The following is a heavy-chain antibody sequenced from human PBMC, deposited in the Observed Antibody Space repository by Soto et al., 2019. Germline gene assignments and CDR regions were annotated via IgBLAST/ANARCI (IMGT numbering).Heavy chain of an antibody. Sequence: EVQLLESGGGLAQPGGSLRLSCEVSGFTFRKYVMTWVRQAPGKGLERVSSLSSTGRSTYYADSVKGRFTVSRDKSKNTLFLQMKSLRAEDPAIYYCAKDHSFLEWIRKGGLDVWGRGTTVAVSS. CDR3: AKDHSFLEWIRKGGLDV. D-gene: IGHD3-3*01. J-gene: IGHJ6*02. CDR1: GFTFRKYV. CDR2: LSSTGRST. V-gene: IGHV3-23*01.